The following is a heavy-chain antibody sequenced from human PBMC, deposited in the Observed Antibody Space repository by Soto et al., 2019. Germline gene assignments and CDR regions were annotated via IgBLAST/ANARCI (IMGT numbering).Heavy chain of an antibody. V-gene: IGHV1-18*01. J-gene: IGHJ4*02. Sequence: GASVKVSCKVSGYTLTELSMHWVRQAPGQGLEWMGWISAYNGNTNYAQKLQGRVTMTTDTSTSTAYMELRSLRSDDTAVYYCATVMTTVTSPFDYWGQGTLVTVSS. CDR3: ATVMTTVTSPFDY. D-gene: IGHD4-17*01. CDR1: GYTLTELS. CDR2: ISAYNGNT.